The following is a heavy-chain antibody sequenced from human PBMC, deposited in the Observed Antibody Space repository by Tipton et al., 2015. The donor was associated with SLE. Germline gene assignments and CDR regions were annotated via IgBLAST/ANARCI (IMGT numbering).Heavy chain of an antibody. Sequence: TLSLTCTVSGGSISSSSYYWGWIRQPPGKGLEWIGSIYYSGSTYYNPSLKSRVTISVDTSKNQFSLKLSSVTAADTAVYYCASLRFLEWLSLHYFDYWGQGTLVTVSP. D-gene: IGHD3-3*01. CDR1: GGSISSSSYY. J-gene: IGHJ4*02. CDR2: IYYSGST. CDR3: ASLRFLEWLSLHYFDY. V-gene: IGHV4-39*01.